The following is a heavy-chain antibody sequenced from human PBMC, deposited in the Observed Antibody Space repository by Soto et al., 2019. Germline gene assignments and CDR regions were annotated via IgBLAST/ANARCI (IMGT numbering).Heavy chain of an antibody. CDR2: ISAYNGNT. CDR1: GFTLSSYG. J-gene: IGHJ6*02. D-gene: IGHD2-8*01. Sequence: GASMKVSCQASGFTLSSYGISWGGQAPGQGLEWMGWISAYNGNTNYAQKLQGRVTMTTDTSTSTAYMELRSLRSDDTAVYYCAINGGGDYYYYGMDVWGQGTTVTVSS. CDR3: AINGGGDYYYYGMDV. V-gene: IGHV1-18*01.